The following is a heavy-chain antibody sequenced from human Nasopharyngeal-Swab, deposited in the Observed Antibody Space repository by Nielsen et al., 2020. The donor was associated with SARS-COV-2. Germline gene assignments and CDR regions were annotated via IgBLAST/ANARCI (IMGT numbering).Heavy chain of an antibody. Sequence: GGSLRLSCATSGFTFTTYGMHWVRQSLGKGLEWVAVIWNDGGNKYYADSVKGRFTISRDNSMNTLYLQMNSLRAEDTAVYYCARAGALSAGTPTSWIDYWGQGTLVTVSS. CDR2: IWNDGGNK. V-gene: IGHV3-33*01. CDR1: GFTFTTYG. J-gene: IGHJ4*02. D-gene: IGHD1-7*01. CDR3: ARAGALSAGTPTSWIDY.